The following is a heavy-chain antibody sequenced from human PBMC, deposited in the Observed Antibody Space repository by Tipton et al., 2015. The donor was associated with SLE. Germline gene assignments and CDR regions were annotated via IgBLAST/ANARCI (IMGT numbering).Heavy chain of an antibody. CDR2: IYYSGST. Sequence: GLVKHSETLSLTCTVSGGSISSHYWSWIRQPPGKGLEWIGYIYYSGSTNYNPSLKSRVTISVDTSKNQFSLKLSSVTAADTAVYYCARVVAVAAAGYFDYWGQGTLVTVSS. CDR1: GGSISSHY. J-gene: IGHJ4*02. V-gene: IGHV4-59*11. D-gene: IGHD6-19*01. CDR3: ARVVAVAAAGYFDY.